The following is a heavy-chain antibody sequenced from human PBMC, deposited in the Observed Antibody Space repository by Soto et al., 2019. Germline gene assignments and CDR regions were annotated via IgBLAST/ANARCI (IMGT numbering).Heavy chain of an antibody. CDR1: GYTFITYG. Sequence: QVQLVQSGAEVKKPGASVKVSCKASGYTFITYGISWVRQAPGQGLEWMGWISSYNGNTNYAQKLQGRVTMTTDTSTTTAYMELRSLRSDHTTVYYCARDRPTSSIRARDYYYAMDVWSQGTTVTVSS. CDR2: ISSYNGNT. J-gene: IGHJ6*02. D-gene: IGHD6-6*01. V-gene: IGHV1-18*01. CDR3: ARDRPTSSIRARDYYYAMDV.